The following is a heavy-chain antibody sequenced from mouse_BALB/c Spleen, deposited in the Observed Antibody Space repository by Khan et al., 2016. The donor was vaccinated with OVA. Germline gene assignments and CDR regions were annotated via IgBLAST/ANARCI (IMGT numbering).Heavy chain of an antibody. CDR1: GFTFSTYG. D-gene: IGHD1-1*01. V-gene: IGHV5-6*01. CDR2: VSTGGSYT. J-gene: IGHJ3*01. Sequence: EVELVESGGDLVKPGGSLKLSCAASGFTFSTYGMSWVRQTPDKRLEWVATVSTGGSYTYYPDSVKGRFTISRDNAKNTLYLRMSGLKSEDTARFYCTRLAYYYDSEGFAYWGQGTLVTVSA. CDR3: TRLAYYYDSEGFAY.